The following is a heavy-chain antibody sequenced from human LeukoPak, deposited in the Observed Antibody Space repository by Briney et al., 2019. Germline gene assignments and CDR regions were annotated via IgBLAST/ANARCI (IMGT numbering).Heavy chain of an antibody. CDR2: ISNSGGNT. CDR1: GFTFSTYA. J-gene: IGHJ4*02. Sequence: GGSLSLSCAASGFTFSTYAMSWVRPAPGRGLEWVSSISNSGGNTYYADSVRGRFTISRDNSNNTVYLQMNSLRAEDTAVYYCAKVSSWLEEYWGQGTLVTVSS. D-gene: IGHD6-13*01. V-gene: IGHV3-23*01. CDR3: AKVSSWLEEY.